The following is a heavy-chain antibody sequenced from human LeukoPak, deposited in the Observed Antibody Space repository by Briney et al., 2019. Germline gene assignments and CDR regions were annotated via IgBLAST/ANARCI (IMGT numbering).Heavy chain of an antibody. V-gene: IGHV3-53*01. CDR2: IYSGGST. CDR3: ARDLYCGGDCYLDAFDI. D-gene: IGHD2-21*02. Sequence: TGGSLRLSCAASGFTVSSNYMSWVRQAPGKGLEWVSVIYSGGSTYYADSVKGRFTISRDNSKNTLYLQMNSLRAEDTAVYYCARDLYCGGDCYLDAFDIWGQGTMVTVSS. J-gene: IGHJ3*02. CDR1: GFTVSSNY.